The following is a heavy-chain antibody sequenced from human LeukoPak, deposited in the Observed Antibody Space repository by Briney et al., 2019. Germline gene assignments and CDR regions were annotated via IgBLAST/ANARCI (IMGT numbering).Heavy chain of an antibody. Sequence: PSQTLSLTCAVSGDSISSGGYSWSWIRQPPGKGLEWIGYIYHSGSTYYNPSLKSRVTISVDRSKNQFSLKLSSVTAADTAVYYCARDQGYYDSSGYPSDAFDIWGQGTMVTVSS. CDR3: ARDQGYYDSSGYPSDAFDI. J-gene: IGHJ3*02. V-gene: IGHV4-30-2*01. D-gene: IGHD3-22*01. CDR2: IYHSGST. CDR1: GDSISSGGYS.